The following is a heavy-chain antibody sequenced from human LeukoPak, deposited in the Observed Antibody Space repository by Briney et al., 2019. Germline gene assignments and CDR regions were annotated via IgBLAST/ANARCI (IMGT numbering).Heavy chain of an antibody. D-gene: IGHD6-19*01. Sequence: GGSLRLSCAASGFTFSSCAMHWVRQAPGKGLEYVSAISSNGGSTYYANSVKGRFTISRDNSKNTLYLQMGSLRAEDMAVYYCASLSKGGWYDYWGQGTLVTVSS. J-gene: IGHJ4*02. CDR2: ISSNGGST. V-gene: IGHV3-64*01. CDR1: GFTFSSCA. CDR3: ASLSKGGWYDY.